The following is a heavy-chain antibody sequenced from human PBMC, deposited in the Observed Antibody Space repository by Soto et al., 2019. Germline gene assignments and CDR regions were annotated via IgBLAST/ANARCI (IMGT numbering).Heavy chain of an antibody. CDR2: ISAYNGNT. J-gene: IGHJ6*02. CDR3: ARHYCSSTSCRYGMDV. CDR1: GYTFTSYG. V-gene: IGHV1-18*01. Sequence: GASVKVSCKASGYTFTSYGISWVRQAPGQGLEWMGWISAYNGNTNYAQKLQGRVTMTTDTSTSTAYMELRSLRSDDTAVYYCARHYCSSTSCRYGMDVWGQGTTVTVSS. D-gene: IGHD2-2*01.